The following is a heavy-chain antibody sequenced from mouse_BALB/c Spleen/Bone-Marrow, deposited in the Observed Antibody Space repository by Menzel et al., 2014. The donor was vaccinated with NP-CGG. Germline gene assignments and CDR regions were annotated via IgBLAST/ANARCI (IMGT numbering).Heavy chain of an antibody. V-gene: IGHV7-3*02. CDR3: ARDSDWFAY. J-gene: IGHJ3*01. CDR1: GFTFTDNY. Sequence: EVMLVESGGGLVQPGGSLGLSCATSGFTFTDNYMSWVRQPPGKALEWLGFIRNKANGYTTEYSASVKGRFTISRDNSQSILYLQMNTLRAEDSATYYCARDSDWFAYWGQGTLVTVSA. CDR2: IRNKANGYTT.